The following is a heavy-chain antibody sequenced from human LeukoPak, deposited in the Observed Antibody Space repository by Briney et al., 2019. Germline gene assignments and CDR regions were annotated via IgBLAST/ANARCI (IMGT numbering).Heavy chain of an antibody. J-gene: IGHJ4*02. V-gene: IGHV1-69*01. Sequence: GASVKVSCEASGGTFSSYAISWVRQAPGQGLEWMGGIIPIFGTANYAQKFQGRVTITADESSNTASLDLSSLTSEDTAVYYCATDSNPYSSTSGYFDFWGQGTLVTVSS. CDR2: IIPIFGTA. CDR1: GGTFSSYA. CDR3: ATDSNPYSSTSGYFDF. D-gene: IGHD6-13*01.